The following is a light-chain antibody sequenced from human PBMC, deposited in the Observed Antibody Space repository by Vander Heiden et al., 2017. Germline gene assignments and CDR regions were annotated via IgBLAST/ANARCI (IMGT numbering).Light chain of an antibody. CDR2: QAS. CDR3: QQYNTSSWT. CDR1: QSISSW. Sequence: DIQMTQSPSTLSASVGDRVTITCRASQSISSWLAWYQQKPGKAPKLLMYQASRLEIGVPSRFSGSGSGTEFTLTISSLQPDDFATYYCQQYNTSSWTFGQGTKVEIK. J-gene: IGKJ1*01. V-gene: IGKV1-5*03.